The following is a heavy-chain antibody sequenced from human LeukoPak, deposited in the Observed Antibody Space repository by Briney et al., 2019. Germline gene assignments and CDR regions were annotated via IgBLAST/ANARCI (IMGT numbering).Heavy chain of an antibody. Sequence: NPSETLSLTCTVSGGSISRYYWSWIRQSPGKGLEWIGYIYYSGTTNYNPSLKSRVTISVDTSRNQFSLQLRSVTAADTAVYYCAREDPQTTVPEGMDVWGQGTTVIVSS. J-gene: IGHJ6*02. V-gene: IGHV4-59*01. CDR1: GGSISRYY. CDR2: IYYSGTT. CDR3: AREDPQTTVPEGMDV. D-gene: IGHD4-17*01.